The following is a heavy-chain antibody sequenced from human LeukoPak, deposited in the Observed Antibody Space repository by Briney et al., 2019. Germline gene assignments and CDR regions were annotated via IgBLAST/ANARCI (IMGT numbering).Heavy chain of an antibody. J-gene: IGHJ1*01. CDR2: INPADSER. V-gene: IGHV5-51*01. Sequence: GESLQISCKGSGYIFTNSWIGWVRQMPGKGLELMGIINPADSERRYSPSFQGQVTISVDKSISTAYLQWSSLKASDTAMYYCARHTGEGSHFQHWGQGSLVTVSS. CDR1: GYIFTNSW. D-gene: IGHD3-16*01. CDR3: ARHTGEGSHFQH.